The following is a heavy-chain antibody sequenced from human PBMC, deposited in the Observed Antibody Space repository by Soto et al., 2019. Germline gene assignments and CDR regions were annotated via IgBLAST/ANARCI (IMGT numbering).Heavy chain of an antibody. V-gene: IGHV1-69*01. Sequence: QVQLVQSGAEVKKPGSSVKVSCKASGGTFSSYAISWVRQAPGQGLEWMGGLIPIFGTANYAQKFQGRVMITADETTSTAYMELSSLRSEYTAVYYWRKSRFYYYVIDVCGQETTVTVCS. CDR2: LIPIFGTA. CDR3: RKSRFYYYVIDV. J-gene: IGHJ6*02. CDR1: GGTFSSYA.